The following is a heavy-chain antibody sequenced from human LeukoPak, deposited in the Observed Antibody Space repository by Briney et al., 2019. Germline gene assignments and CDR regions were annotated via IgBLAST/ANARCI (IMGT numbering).Heavy chain of an antibody. CDR1: GFTVSSNY. D-gene: IGHD2-2*03. Sequence: GGSLRLSCAASGFTVSSNYMSWVRQAPGKGLEWVSVIYSGGSTYYADSVKGRFTISRDSSKNTLYLQMNSLRAEDTAVYYCARDQLDIVVVPAAYYYYYGMDVWGKGTTVTVSS. CDR3: ARDQLDIVVVPAAYYYYYGMDV. CDR2: IYSGGST. J-gene: IGHJ6*04. V-gene: IGHV3-53*01.